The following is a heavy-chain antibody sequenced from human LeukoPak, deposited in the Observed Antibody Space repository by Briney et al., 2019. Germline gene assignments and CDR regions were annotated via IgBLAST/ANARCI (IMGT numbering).Heavy chain of an antibody. V-gene: IGHV3-30*02. CDR3: AKAEGDPEVYFDY. CDR2: IRYDGSNK. J-gene: IGHJ4*02. D-gene: IGHD3-16*01. CDR1: GFTFSSYG. Sequence: GGSLRLSCAASGFTFSSYGMHWVRQAPGKGLEWVAFIRYDGSNKYYADSEKGRFTISRDNSKNTLYLQMNSLRAEDAAVSYCAKAEGDPEVYFDYWGQGTLVTVSS.